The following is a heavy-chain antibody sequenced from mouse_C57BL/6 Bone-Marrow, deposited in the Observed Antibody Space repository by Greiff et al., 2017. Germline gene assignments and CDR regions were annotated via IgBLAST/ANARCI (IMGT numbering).Heavy chain of an antibody. V-gene: IGHV1-69*01. J-gene: IGHJ2*01. CDR1: GYTFTSYW. CDR2: IDPSDSYT. Sequence: QVQLQQPGAELVMPGASVKLSCKASGYTFTSYWMHWVKQRPGQGLEWIGEIDPSDSYTNYNQKFKGKSTLTVDKSSSTAYMQLSSLTAEDSAVYYCARKSLYYYGPFDYWGQGTTLTVSS. D-gene: IGHD1-1*01. CDR3: ARKSLYYYGPFDY.